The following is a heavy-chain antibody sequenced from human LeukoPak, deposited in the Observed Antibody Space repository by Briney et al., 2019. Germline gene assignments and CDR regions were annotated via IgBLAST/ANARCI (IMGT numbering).Heavy chain of an antibody. CDR1: GFTFSSYG. D-gene: IGHD3-3*01. J-gene: IGHJ6*02. CDR2: IWYDGSNK. Sequence: QPGRSLRLSCAASGFTFSSYGMHWVRQAPGKGLEWVAVIWYDGSNKYYADSVKGRFTISRDNSKNTLYLQMNSLRAEDTAVYYCASLRFLEWNSMDVWGQGTTVTVSS. V-gene: IGHV3-33*01. CDR3: ASLRFLEWNSMDV.